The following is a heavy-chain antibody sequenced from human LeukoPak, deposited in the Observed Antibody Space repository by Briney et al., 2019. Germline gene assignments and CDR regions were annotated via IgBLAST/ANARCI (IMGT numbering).Heavy chain of an antibody. CDR3: AKVGSGWYRGYFDY. D-gene: IGHD6-19*01. CDR2: ISGSGGST. J-gene: IGHJ4*02. CDR1: GFTFSSYA. V-gene: IGHV3-23*01. Sequence: GGSLRLSCAASGFTFSSYAMSWVRQAPGKGLEWVSAISGSGGSTYYADSVKGRFTISRDNSKSTLYLQMNSLRAEDTAVYYCAKVGSGWYRGYFDYWGQGTLVTVSS.